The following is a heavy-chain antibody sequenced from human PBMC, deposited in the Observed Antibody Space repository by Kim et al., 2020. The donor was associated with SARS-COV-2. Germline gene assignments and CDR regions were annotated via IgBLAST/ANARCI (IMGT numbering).Heavy chain of an antibody. D-gene: IGHD3-10*01. V-gene: IGHV3-7*01. Sequence: YVNSVKGRFTISRDNANNSLYLQMNGLRAEDTAVYYCARGFGSGNDYRYWGQGTLVTVSS. CDR3: ARGFGSGNDYRY. J-gene: IGHJ4*02.